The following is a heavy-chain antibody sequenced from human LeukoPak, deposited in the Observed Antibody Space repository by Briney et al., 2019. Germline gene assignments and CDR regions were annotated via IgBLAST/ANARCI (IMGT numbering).Heavy chain of an antibody. D-gene: IGHD5-24*01. Sequence: PGGSLRLSCAASGFTFSSHAMGWVRQAPGKGLEWVSAIDSGGGDTYYADSVKGRFTISRDNSKNTLYLQMNSLRAEDTAVYFCAKDGDGGGANNYRLDYWGQGILVIVSS. CDR2: IDSGGGDT. V-gene: IGHV3-23*01. J-gene: IGHJ4*02. CDR1: GFTFSSHA. CDR3: AKDGDGGGANNYRLDY.